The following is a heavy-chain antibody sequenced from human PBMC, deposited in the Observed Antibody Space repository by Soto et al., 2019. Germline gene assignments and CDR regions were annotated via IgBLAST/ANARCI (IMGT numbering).Heavy chain of an antibody. Sequence: SETLSLTCTVSGCSISSSSYYWCWILQPPGKGLEWIGSIYYSGSTYYNPSLKSRVTISVDTSKNQFSLKLSSVTAADTAVYYCARQDFWSGYTFDYWGQGTLVTVSS. CDR3: ARQDFWSGYTFDY. CDR1: GCSISSSSYY. CDR2: IYYSGST. D-gene: IGHD3-3*01. J-gene: IGHJ4*02. V-gene: IGHV4-39*01.